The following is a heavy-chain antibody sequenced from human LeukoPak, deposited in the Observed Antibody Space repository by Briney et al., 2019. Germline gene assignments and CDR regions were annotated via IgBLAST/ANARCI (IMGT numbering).Heavy chain of an antibody. CDR1: GGTFSSYA. CDR3: ARDRIDSSSPIDY. D-gene: IGHD6-6*01. CDR2: IIPIFGTA. J-gene: IGHJ4*02. V-gene: IGHV1-69*13. Sequence: SVKVSCKPSGGTFSSYATSWVRPAPRQGLEWVGGIIPIFGTANYAQKFQGRVTITADESTSTAYMELSSLRSEDTAVYYCARDRIDSSSPIDYWGQGTLVTVSS.